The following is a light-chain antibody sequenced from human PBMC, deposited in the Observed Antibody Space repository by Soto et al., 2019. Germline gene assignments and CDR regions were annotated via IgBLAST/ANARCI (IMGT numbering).Light chain of an antibody. CDR2: KAS. CDR3: QHYNSYSEA. Sequence: DIHRPQSPSTLSGSVGDRVTITCRASQTISSWLAWYQQKPGKAPKLLIYKASTLKSGVPSRFSGSGSGTEFTLTISSLQPDDFATYYCQHYNSYSEAFGQGTKVDIK. V-gene: IGKV1-5*03. J-gene: IGKJ1*01. CDR1: QTISSW.